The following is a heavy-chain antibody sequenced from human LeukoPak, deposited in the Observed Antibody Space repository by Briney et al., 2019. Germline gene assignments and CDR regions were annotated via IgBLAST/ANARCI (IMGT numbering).Heavy chain of an antibody. D-gene: IGHD6-13*01. CDR2: ISGDGTRT. V-gene: IGHV3-23*01. CDR3: ARDARGAAAADDPFDI. CDR1: GFSFSSYA. Sequence: GGSLRLSCAASGFSFSSYAMTWARQAPVKGLEWVSAISGDGTRTYYADSVKGRFTISRDNSKNTLYLEMSSLRVEDTAVYYCARDARGAAAADDPFDIWGQGTMVTVST. J-gene: IGHJ3*02.